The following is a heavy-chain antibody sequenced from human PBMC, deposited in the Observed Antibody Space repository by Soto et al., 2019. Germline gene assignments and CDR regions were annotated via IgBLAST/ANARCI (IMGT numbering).Heavy chain of an antibody. CDR1: GFTFSSYA. Sequence: SGGSLRLSCAASGFTFSSYAMSWVRQAPGKGLEWVSGMSGSGGNTYAADSVKGRFIISRDNSKNTVYLQMNSLRAEDTAVYYCAKFIPAGDTFYFDPWGQGTLVTVSS. CDR2: MSGSGGNT. D-gene: IGHD6-13*01. J-gene: IGHJ5*02. CDR3: AKFIPAGDTFYFDP. V-gene: IGHV3-23*01.